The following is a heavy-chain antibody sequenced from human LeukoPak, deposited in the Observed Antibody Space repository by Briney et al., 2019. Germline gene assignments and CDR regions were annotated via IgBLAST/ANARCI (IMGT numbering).Heavy chain of an antibody. CDR1: GGSISSSSYY. V-gene: IGHV4-39*01. CDR2: IYYSGST. CDR3: ARSSRSSGWYFDY. J-gene: IGHJ4*02. Sequence: PSETLSLTCTVSGGSISSSSYYWGWIRQPPGKGLEWIGSIYYSGSTYYNPSLKSRVTISVDTSKNQFSLKLSSVTAADTAVYYCARSSRSSGWYFDYWGQGTLVPSPQ. D-gene: IGHD6-19*01.